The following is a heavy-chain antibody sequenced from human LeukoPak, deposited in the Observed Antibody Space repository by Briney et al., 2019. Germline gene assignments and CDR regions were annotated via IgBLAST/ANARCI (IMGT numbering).Heavy chain of an antibody. CDR2: ISGSGSTI. Sequence: PGRSLRLSCAASGFTFSIHAMNWVRQAPGKGLEWVSYISGSGSTIYYADSVKGRFTISRDNAKNSLYLQMNSLRAEDTAVYYCAELGITMIGGVWGKGTTVTISS. D-gene: IGHD3-10*02. V-gene: IGHV3-48*03. J-gene: IGHJ6*04. CDR3: AELGITMIGGV. CDR1: GFTFSIHA.